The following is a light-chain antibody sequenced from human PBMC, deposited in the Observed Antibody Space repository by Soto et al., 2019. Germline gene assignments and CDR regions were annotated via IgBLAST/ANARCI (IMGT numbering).Light chain of an antibody. CDR2: EGS. J-gene: IGLJ1*01. CDR1: SSDVGSYNL. V-gene: IGLV2-23*01. Sequence: LTQPASVSGSPGQSITISCTGTSSDVGSYNLVSWYQQHPGKAPKVMIYEGSKRPSGVSNRFSGSKSGNTASLTISGLQAEDQADYYCCSYAGSTTYVFGTGTKVTVL. CDR3: CSYAGSTTYV.